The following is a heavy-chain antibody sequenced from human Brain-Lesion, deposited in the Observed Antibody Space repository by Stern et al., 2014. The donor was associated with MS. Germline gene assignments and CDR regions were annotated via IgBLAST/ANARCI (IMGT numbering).Heavy chain of an antibody. CDR1: GGSISSGGYY. Sequence: VQLVESGPGLVKPSQTLSLSCTVSGGSISSGGYYWSWIRQPAGKGLEWIGRIFNSGSTSYNPSLKSRVTISKDTSKNHFSLRLNSMTAADTAVYYCARGRVVPGFQYYATDVWGQGTTVIVSS. CDR3: ARGRVVPGFQYYATDV. CDR2: IFNSGST. J-gene: IGHJ6*02. D-gene: IGHD2-2*01. V-gene: IGHV4-61*02.